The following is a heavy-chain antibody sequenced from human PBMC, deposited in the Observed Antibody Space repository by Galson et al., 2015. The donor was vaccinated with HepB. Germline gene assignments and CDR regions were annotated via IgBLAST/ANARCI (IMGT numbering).Heavy chain of an antibody. D-gene: IGHD4-23*01. J-gene: IGHJ3*02. CDR2: ILYHGSNK. CDR3: AREVYVGGHGGNYAFDI. CDR1: GFTFSRCS. V-gene: IGHV3-30-3*01. Sequence: SLRLSCAASGFTFSRCSMHWVRQGPGKGLEWVTVILYHGSNKYYADSVKGRFTVSRDNSKNTLFLQINRLRADDTAVYYCAREVYVGGHGGNYAFDIWGQGTMVSVSS.